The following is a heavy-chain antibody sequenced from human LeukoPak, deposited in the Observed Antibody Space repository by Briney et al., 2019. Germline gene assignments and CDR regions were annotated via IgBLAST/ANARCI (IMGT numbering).Heavy chain of an antibody. J-gene: IGHJ3*02. Sequence: GGSLRLSCAASRFTVSSNYMSWVRQAPGKGLEWVSVIYSGGSTYYADSVKGRFTISRDNSKNTLYLQMNSQRAEDTAVYYCARQVLVRGAFDIWGQGTMVTVSS. D-gene: IGHD2-21*01. CDR1: RFTVSSNY. V-gene: IGHV3-53*01. CDR3: ARQVLVRGAFDI. CDR2: IYSGGST.